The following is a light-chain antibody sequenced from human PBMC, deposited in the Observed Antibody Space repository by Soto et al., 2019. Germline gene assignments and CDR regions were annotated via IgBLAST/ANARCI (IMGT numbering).Light chain of an antibody. CDR1: SSDVGSYNL. Sequence: QSVLTQPASVSGSPGQSITISCIGTSSDVGSYNLVSWYQQHPGKAPKLMIYEGTKRPSGVSNRFSGSKSGNTASLTISGLQAEDEGDYYCCSYAGSLGLFGGGTQLTVL. CDR3: CSYAGSLGL. V-gene: IGLV2-23*01. CDR2: EGT. J-gene: IGLJ3*02.